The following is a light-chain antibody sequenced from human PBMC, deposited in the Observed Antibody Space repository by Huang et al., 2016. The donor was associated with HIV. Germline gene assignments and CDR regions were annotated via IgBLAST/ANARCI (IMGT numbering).Light chain of an antibody. CDR2: GAS. J-gene: IGKJ4*01. V-gene: IGKV3-15*01. Sequence: EIEMTQSPVTLSVSPGQRATLACRASQSVNSDLAWYQQKPGQAPRLLIYGASTRATGIPDKCNATGSGTEFSLSINNLQSDDFAVYYCQQYNDWPPLTFGGGTKVEI. CDR1: QSVNSD. CDR3: QQYNDWPPLT.